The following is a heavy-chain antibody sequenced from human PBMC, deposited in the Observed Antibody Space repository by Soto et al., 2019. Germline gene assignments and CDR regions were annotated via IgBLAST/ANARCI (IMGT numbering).Heavy chain of an antibody. J-gene: IGHJ6*02. CDR1: GGSISSGGYY. CDR2: IYYSGST. CDR3: ARDSYTAGPYYYGMDV. D-gene: IGHD5-18*01. V-gene: IGHV4-31*03. Sequence: SETLSLTCTVSGGSISSGGYYWSWIRQHPGKGLEWIGYIYYSGSTYYNPSLKSRVTISVDTSKNQFSLKLSSVTAADTAVYYCARDSYTAGPYYYGMDVWGQGTTVTVSS.